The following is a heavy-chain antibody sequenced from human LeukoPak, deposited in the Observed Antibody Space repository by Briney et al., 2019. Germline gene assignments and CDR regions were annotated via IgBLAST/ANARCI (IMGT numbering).Heavy chain of an antibody. Sequence: GGSLRLSCAASGFTVGSNYMSWVRQAPGKGLEWVSVIYSGGSTYYADSVKGRFTISRHNSKNTLYLQMNSLRAEDTAVYYCARDRANYYYYGMDVWGQGTTVTVSS. CDR2: IYSGGST. V-gene: IGHV3-53*04. CDR1: GFTVGSNY. CDR3: ARDRANYYYYGMDV. J-gene: IGHJ6*02.